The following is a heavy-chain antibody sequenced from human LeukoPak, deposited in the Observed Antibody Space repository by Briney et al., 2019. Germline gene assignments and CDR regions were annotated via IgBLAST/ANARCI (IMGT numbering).Heavy chain of an antibody. CDR2: INHSGST. J-gene: IGHJ4*02. V-gene: IGHV4-34*01. CDR3: ARSGITIFGVVMAAY. D-gene: IGHD3-3*01. Sequence: SETLSLTCAVYGGSFSGYYWSWIRQPPGKGLEWIGEINHSGSTNYNPSLKSRVTISVDTSKNQFSLKLSSVTAADTAVYYCARSGITIFGVVMAAYWGQGTLVTVSS. CDR1: GGSFSGYY.